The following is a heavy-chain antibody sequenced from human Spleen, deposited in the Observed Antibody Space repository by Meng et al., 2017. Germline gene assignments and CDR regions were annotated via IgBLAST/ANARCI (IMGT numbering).Heavy chain of an antibody. D-gene: IGHD3-3*02. J-gene: IGHJ5*02. V-gene: IGHV2-5*02. Sequence: QITLKESGPTLVKPTQTLTLTCSFSGFSLTTSGLGVAWIRQPPGKALECLGIIYWDGDKRYSPSLKSRLTITKDTPKNQVVLTMTDMDPVDTATYFCAHTMRDLELNIFGSNEGWFHPWGQGTLVTVSS. CDR2: IYWDGDK. CDR3: AHTMRDLELNIFGSNEGWFHP. CDR1: GFSLTTSGLG.